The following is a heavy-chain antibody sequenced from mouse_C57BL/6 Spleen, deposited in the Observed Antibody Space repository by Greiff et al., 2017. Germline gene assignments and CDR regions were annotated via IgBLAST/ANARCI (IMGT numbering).Heavy chain of an antibody. V-gene: IGHV1-18*01. CDR2: INPNNGGT. J-gene: IGHJ1*03. D-gene: IGHD1-1*01. CDR3: ARYPTVVDWYFDV. Sequence: EVQLQQSGPELVKPGASVKIPCKASGYTFTDYNMDWVKQSHGNSLEWIGDINPNNGGTIYNQKFKGKATLTVDKSSSTAYMELRSLTSEDTAVYYCARYPTVVDWYFDVWGTGTTVTVSS. CDR1: GYTFTDYN.